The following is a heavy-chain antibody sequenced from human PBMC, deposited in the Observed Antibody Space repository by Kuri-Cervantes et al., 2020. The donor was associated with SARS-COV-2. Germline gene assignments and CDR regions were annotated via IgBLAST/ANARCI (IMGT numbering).Heavy chain of an antibody. V-gene: IGHV1-18*01. CDR3: ARDPKQQLVPIGYYYGLDV. CDR1: GYTFTSYG. D-gene: IGHD6-13*01. J-gene: IGHJ6*02. Sequence: ASVKVSCKASGYTFTSYGISWVRQAPGQGLEWMGWISAYNGNTNYAQKLQGRVTMTTDTSTSTVYMEVISLRSEETAVYYCARDPKQQLVPIGYYYGLDVWGQGTTVTVSS. CDR2: ISAYNGNT.